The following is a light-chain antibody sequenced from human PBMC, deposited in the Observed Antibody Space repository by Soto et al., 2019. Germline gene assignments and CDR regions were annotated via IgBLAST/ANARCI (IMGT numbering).Light chain of an antibody. Sequence: DIQMTQSPSSLSASVGDRVTITCRASQGISTYLAWYQQKPGKVPKLLIYSASTLQSGVPSRFSGHGSGTDFTLTISSLQPEDVATYYCQKYNTAPWTFDQGTKVEIK. CDR2: SAS. V-gene: IGKV1-27*01. J-gene: IGKJ1*01. CDR1: QGISTY. CDR3: QKYNTAPWT.